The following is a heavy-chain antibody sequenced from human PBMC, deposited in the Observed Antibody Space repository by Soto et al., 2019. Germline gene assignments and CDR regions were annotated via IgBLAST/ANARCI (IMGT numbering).Heavy chain of an antibody. CDR3: ARDRPSSYYGMDV. Sequence: GGSLRLSCAASGFTFSSYSMNWVRQAPGKGLEWVSSIGSSSSYIYYADSVKGRFTISRDNAKNSLYLQMNSLRAEDTAVYYCARDRPSSYYGMDVWGQGTTVTVSS. CDR2: IGSSSSYI. V-gene: IGHV3-21*01. J-gene: IGHJ6*02. CDR1: GFTFSSYS.